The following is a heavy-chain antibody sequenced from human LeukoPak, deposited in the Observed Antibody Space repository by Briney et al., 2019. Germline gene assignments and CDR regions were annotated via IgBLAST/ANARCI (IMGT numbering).Heavy chain of an antibody. CDR1: GSTFNNYW. D-gene: IGHD6-13*01. J-gene: IGHJ4*02. CDR2: IKRDGSET. CDR3: ARDFAAAVG. Sequence: GGSLRLSCADSGSTFNNYWMSWVRQAPGKGLEWVANIKRDGSETYYADSVKGRFTISRDNAKNSVYLQMNSLRVEDTAVYYCARDFAAAVGWGQGTLVTVSS. V-gene: IGHV3-7*01.